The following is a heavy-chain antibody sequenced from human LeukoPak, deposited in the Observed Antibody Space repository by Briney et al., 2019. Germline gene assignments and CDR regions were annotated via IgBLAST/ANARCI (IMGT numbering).Heavy chain of an antibody. Sequence: GGSLRLSCAPSGFTFSKYNMNGVRQTPGKGREWVANIKQDGSEKYYVDSVKGRFTISRDNAKNSLYLQMNSLRAEDTAVYSCARDRGSSWYVSDYWGQGTLVTVSS. D-gene: IGHD6-13*01. CDR3: ARDRGSSWYVSDY. J-gene: IGHJ4*02. CDR1: GFTFSKYN. CDR2: IKQDGSEK. V-gene: IGHV3-7*01.